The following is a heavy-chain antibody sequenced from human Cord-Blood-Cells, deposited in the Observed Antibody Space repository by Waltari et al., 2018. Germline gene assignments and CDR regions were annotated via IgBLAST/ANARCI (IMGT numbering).Heavy chain of an antibody. Sequence: VQLVQSGAEVKKPAASVQVSCTASGYTYPGYYMHWVRQAPGQGLEWMGRINPNSGGTNYAQKFQGRVTMTRDTSISTAYMELSRLRSDDTAVYYCARVKIYGLYGMDVWGQGTTVTVSS. CDR1: GYTYPGYY. V-gene: IGHV1-2*06. CDR3: ARVKIYGLYGMDV. J-gene: IGHJ6*02. CDR2: INPNSGGT. D-gene: IGHD4-17*01.